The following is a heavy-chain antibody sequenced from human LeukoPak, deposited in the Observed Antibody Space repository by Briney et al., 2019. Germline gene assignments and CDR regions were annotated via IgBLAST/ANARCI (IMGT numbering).Heavy chain of an antibody. CDR2: INPSGGST. V-gene: IGHV1-46*01. D-gene: IGHD1-26*01. CDR3: ARAGRSYDFDY. Sequence: ASVKVSCKASGYTFTSYYMHWVRQSPGQGLEWMGIINPSGGSTSYAQKFQGRVTMTRDTSTSTVYMELSSLRSEDTAVYYCARAGRSYDFDYWGQGTLVTVSS. J-gene: IGHJ4*02. CDR1: GYTFTSYY.